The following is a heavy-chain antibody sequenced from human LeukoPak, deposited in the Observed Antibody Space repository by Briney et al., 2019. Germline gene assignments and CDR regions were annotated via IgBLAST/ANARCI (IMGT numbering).Heavy chain of an antibody. D-gene: IGHD2-15*01. CDR3: AKRSCSGGSCNFDY. Sequence: GGSLRLSCAASGFTFSSYAMSWVRQAPGKGLEWVSAISNSGGSTNYADSVKGRFTISRDNSKNTLYLQMNSLSADDTAVYYCAKRSCSGGSCNFDYWGQGTLVTVSS. J-gene: IGHJ4*02. CDR1: GFTFSSYA. V-gene: IGHV3-23*01. CDR2: ISNSGGST.